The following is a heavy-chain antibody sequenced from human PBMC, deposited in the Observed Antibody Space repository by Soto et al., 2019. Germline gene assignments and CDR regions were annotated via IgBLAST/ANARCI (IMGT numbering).Heavy chain of an antibody. J-gene: IGHJ6*02. CDR1: GYTFTSYG. Sequence: VKVSCKASGYTFTSYGISWVRQAPGQGLEWMGWISAYNGNTNYAQKLQGRVTMTTDTSTSTAYMELRSLRSDDTAVYYCAREYDFWSGYSPRGYYYYGMDVWGQGTTVTVSS. V-gene: IGHV1-18*01. D-gene: IGHD3-3*01. CDR3: AREYDFWSGYSPRGYYYYGMDV. CDR2: ISAYNGNT.